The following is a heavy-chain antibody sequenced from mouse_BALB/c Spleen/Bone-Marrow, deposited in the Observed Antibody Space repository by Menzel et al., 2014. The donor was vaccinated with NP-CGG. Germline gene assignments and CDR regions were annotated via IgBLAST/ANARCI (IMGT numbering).Heavy chain of an antibody. CDR3: ARSRGNYLYYAMDY. V-gene: IGHV5-17*02. D-gene: IGHD2-1*01. J-gene: IGHJ4*01. CDR1: GFTFSSFG. CDR2: ISSGSSTI. Sequence: EVQVVESGGGLVQPGGSRKLSCAASGFTFSSFGMHWVRQAPEKGLEWVAYISSGSSTIYYADTVKGRFTISRDNPKNTLFLRMTSLRSEDTAMYYCARSRGNYLYYAMDYWGQGTSVTVSS.